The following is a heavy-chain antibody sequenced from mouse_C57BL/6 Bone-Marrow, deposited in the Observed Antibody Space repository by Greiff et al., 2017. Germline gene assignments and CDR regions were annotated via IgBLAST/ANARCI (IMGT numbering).Heavy chain of an antibody. J-gene: IGHJ4*01. Sequence: QVQLQQPGAELVRPGSSVKLSCKASGYTFTSYWMDWVKQRPGQGLEWIGNIYPSDSETHYNQKFKDKATLTVDKSSSTAYMQLSSLTSEDSAVYYCARRHYYGTRYAMDYGGQGTSVTVSS. CDR2: IYPSDSET. D-gene: IGHD1-1*01. CDR3: ARRHYYGTRYAMDY. CDR1: GYTFTSYW. V-gene: IGHV1-61*01.